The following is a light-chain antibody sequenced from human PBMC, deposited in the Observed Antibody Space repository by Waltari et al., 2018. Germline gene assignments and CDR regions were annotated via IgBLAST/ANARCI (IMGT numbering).Light chain of an antibody. CDR3: QQANSFPFT. Sequence: DTQMTQSPSSLSASVGDRVTMSCRTSQDVSNYLAWYQQKPGKAPKLLIYGASTLESGVPSRFSGSGSGTEFTLAISSLQPDDFATYYCQQANSFPFTFGQGTRLEI. V-gene: IGKV1D-12*01. J-gene: IGKJ5*01. CDR1: QDVSNY. CDR2: GAS.